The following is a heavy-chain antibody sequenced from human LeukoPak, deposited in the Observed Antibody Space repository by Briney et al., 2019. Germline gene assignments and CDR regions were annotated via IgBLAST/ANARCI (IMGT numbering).Heavy chain of an antibody. D-gene: IGHD6-6*01. CDR2: LYSSGST. CDR1: GASVSTYY. Sequence: SETLTLTCTVSGASVSTYYWSWIRQPAGKGLEWIGRLYSSGSTNYNPSLKSRVTKSVDKSKNQCSLKVTSVTAADAAVYYCARGSLSFDYWGQGTLVTVSS. V-gene: IGHV4-4*07. CDR3: ARGSLSFDY. J-gene: IGHJ4*02.